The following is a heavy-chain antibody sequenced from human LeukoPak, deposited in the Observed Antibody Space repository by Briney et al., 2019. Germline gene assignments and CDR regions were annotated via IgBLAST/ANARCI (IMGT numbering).Heavy chain of an antibody. CDR2: IIPIFGIA. CDR1: GGTFSSYA. V-gene: IGHV1-69*04. D-gene: IGHD5-24*01. CDR3: ARDEMATTYWFDP. J-gene: IGHJ5*02. Sequence: SVKVSCKASGGTFSSYAISWVRQAPGQGLEWMGRIIPIFGIANYAQEFQGRVTITADKSTSTAYMELSSLRSEDTAVYYCARDEMATTYWFDPWGQGTLVTVSS.